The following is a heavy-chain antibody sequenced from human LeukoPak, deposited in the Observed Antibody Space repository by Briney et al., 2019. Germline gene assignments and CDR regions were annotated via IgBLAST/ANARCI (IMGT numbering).Heavy chain of an antibody. CDR3: AKESLATAGIFDY. V-gene: IGHV3-30*18. J-gene: IGHJ4*02. CDR2: ITHDENTQ. Sequence: PGRSLRLSCAASGFTFSRCGMHWVRQAPGKGLEWVAVITHDENTQYYTDSVKGRFTISRDNSKNTLYLQMNSLRSEDTAVYYCAKESLATAGIFDYWGQGTLVTVSS. CDR1: GFTFSRCG. D-gene: IGHD5-12*01.